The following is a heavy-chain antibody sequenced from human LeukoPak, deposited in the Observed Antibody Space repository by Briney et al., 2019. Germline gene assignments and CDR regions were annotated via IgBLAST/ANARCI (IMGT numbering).Heavy chain of an antibody. Sequence: SGTLSLTCAVSGGSISSSKWWSWVRQPPGKGLEWIGEIYHSGNTNYNPSLKSRVTISVDKSKNQFSLKVTSVTAADTAMYYCATSGDRIYYYYYGMDVWGQGTTVTVSS. D-gene: IGHD4-17*01. CDR1: GGSISSSKW. V-gene: IGHV4-4*02. J-gene: IGHJ6*02. CDR3: ATSGDRIYYYYYGMDV. CDR2: IYHSGNT.